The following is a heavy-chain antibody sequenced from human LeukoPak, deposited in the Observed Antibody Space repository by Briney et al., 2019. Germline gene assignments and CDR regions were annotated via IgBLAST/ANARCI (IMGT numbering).Heavy chain of an antibody. J-gene: IGHJ6*02. CDR1: GGSISSGSYY. Sequence: SQTLSLTCTVSGGSISSGSYYWSWIRQPAGKGLEWIGRIYTSGSTNYNPSLKSRVTISVDTSKNQFSLKLSSVTAADTAVYYCARSLDYPYGMDVWGQGTTVTVSS. V-gene: IGHV4-61*02. CDR3: ARSLDYPYGMDV. D-gene: IGHD3/OR15-3a*01. CDR2: IYTSGST.